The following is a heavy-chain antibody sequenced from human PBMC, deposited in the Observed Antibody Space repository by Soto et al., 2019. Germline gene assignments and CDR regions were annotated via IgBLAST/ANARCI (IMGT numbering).Heavy chain of an antibody. CDR1: GFSLSNARMG. Sequence: SGPTLVNPTETLTLTCTVSGFSLSNARMGVSWIRQPPGKALEWLAHIFSNDEKSYSTSLKSRLTISKDTSKSQVVLTMTNMDPVDTATYYCARIRILLSSSSWYFGEFDPWGQGTLVTVSS. D-gene: IGHD6-13*01. V-gene: IGHV2-26*01. CDR3: ARIRILLSSSSWYFGEFDP. CDR2: IFSNDEK. J-gene: IGHJ5*02.